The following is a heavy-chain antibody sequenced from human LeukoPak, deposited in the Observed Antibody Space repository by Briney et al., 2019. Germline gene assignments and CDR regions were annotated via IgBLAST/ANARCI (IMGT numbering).Heavy chain of an antibody. V-gene: IGHV4-4*07. J-gene: IGHJ4*02. Sequence: SETLSLTCTVSGGSINSYYWSWIRQPAGKGLEWIGRIYSSGSTNYDPSLKSRVSMSVDTSKNQFSLKLTSVTAADTALYYCARGGKATVVTMWGQGILVTVSS. CDR3: ARGGKATVVTM. CDR2: IYSSGST. CDR1: GGSINSYY. D-gene: IGHD4-23*01.